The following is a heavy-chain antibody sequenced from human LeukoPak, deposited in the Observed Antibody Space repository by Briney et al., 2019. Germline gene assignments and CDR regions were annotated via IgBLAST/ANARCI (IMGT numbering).Heavy chain of an antibody. CDR1: GFTFSSYW. J-gene: IGHJ4*02. D-gene: IGHD2-2*01. CDR3: ARVIVLVEGASDHFDY. CDR2: IKYDGSAK. V-gene: IGHV3-7*01. Sequence: PGGSLRLSCAASGFTFSSYWMTWVRQPPGKGLEWVANIKYDGSAKYYGESVKGRFTISRDSTKNSLHLQMNSLRAEDTAVYYCARVIVLVEGASDHFDYWGQGTPATVHS.